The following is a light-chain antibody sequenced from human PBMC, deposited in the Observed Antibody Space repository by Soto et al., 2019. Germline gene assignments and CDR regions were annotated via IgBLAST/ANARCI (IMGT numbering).Light chain of an antibody. V-gene: IGLV2-14*01. J-gene: IGLJ3*02. CDR1: SSDVGAYNY. CDR3: SSYTTTSTLWL. Sequence: QSALTQPASVSGSPGQSITISCTGTSSDVGAYNYVSWYQQHPGKAPKLIISEVSDRPSGVSNRFSGSKSGNTASLTISGLQAEDEADYFCSSYTTTSTLWLFGGGTQLTVL. CDR2: EVS.